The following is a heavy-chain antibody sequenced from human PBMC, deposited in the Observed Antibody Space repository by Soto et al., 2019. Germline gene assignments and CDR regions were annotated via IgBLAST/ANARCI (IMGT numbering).Heavy chain of an antibody. CDR2: IKPSGGST. D-gene: IGHD3-9*01. CDR3: ARSYYDILTGPRLTPYYYYGMDV. CDR1: GYTFTSYY. J-gene: IGHJ6*02. V-gene: IGHV1-46*01. Sequence: ASVKVSCKASGYTFTSYYMHWVRQAPGQGLEWMGKIKPSGGSTSYAQKFQGRVTMTRDTSTSTVYMELSSLRSEDTAVYYCARSYYDILTGPRLTPYYYYGMDVWGQGTTVTVSS.